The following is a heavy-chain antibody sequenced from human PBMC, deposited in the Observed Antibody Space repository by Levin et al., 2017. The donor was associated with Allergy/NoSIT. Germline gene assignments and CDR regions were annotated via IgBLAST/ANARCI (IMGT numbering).Heavy chain of an antibody. CDR2: ISSRSSYI. CDR1: GFTFSSYS. J-gene: IGHJ4*02. V-gene: IGHV3-21*01. CDR3: ARVEETAMAIDY. D-gene: IGHD5-18*01. Sequence: GGSLRLSCAASGFTFSSYSMNWVRQAPGKGLEWVSSISSRSSYIYYADSVKGRFTISRDNAKNSLYLQMNSLRAEDTAVYYCARVEETAMAIDYWGQGTLVTVSS.